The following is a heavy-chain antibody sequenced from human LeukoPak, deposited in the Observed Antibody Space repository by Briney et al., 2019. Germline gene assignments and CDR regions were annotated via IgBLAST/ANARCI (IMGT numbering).Heavy chain of an antibody. Sequence: ASVKVSCKASGYTFTSYGISWVRQAPGQRLEWMGWINAGNDYTKYSQNLQGRVTITRDTSASTAYMELSSLRSEDTAVYYCARGYYDSSGLSSSAFDLWGQGTMVTVSS. J-gene: IGHJ3*01. V-gene: IGHV1-3*01. CDR2: INAGNDYT. CDR1: GYTFTSYG. CDR3: ARGYYDSSGLSSSAFDL. D-gene: IGHD3-22*01.